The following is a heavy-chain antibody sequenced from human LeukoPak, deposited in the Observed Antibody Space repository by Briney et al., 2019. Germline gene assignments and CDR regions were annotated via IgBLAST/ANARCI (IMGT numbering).Heavy chain of an antibody. J-gene: IGHJ4*02. CDR1: GGSISSGDYY. CDR2: IYYSGST. CDR3: ARDLVAPPERVYVPNGSGY. D-gene: IGHD5-12*01. V-gene: IGHV4-30-4*01. Sequence: PSQTLSLTCTVSGGSISSGDYYWSWIRQPPGKGLEWIGYIYYSGSTYYNPSLKSRVTISVDTSKNQFSLKLSSVTAADTAVYYCARDLVAPPERVYVPNGSGYWGQGTLVTVSS.